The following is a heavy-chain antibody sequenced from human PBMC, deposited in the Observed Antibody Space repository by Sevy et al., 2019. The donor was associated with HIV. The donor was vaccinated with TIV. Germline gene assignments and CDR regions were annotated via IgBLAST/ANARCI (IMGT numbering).Heavy chain of an antibody. V-gene: IGHV3-23*01. D-gene: IGHD3-22*01. Sequence: GGCLRLSCAASGFTFSSYAMSWVRQAPGKGLEWISAISGSGGSTYYADSVKGRFTISRDNSKNTLYLQMNSLRVEDTAVYYCAQTPASYDSSGYYYAHTYYFDYWGQGTLVTVSS. J-gene: IGHJ4*02. CDR1: GFTFSSYA. CDR2: ISGSGGST. CDR3: AQTPASYDSSGYYYAHTYYFDY.